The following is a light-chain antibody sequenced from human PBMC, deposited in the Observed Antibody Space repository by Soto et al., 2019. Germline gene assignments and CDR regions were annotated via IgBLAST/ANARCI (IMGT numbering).Light chain of an antibody. V-gene: IGKV3-15*01. CDR3: QQYGDWPLT. CDR2: ATS. CDR1: QSVGNN. J-gene: IGKJ4*01. Sequence: EIVVTQSPATLSVSPGERATLSCRASQSVGNNFAWYQQKPGQAPRLLIFATSTRATGVPARFSGSGSGTEFTLTISRLQSEDFAVYYCQQYGDWPLTFGGGAKVEI.